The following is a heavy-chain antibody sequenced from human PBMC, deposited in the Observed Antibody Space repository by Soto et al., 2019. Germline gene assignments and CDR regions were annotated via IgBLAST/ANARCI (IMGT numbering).Heavy chain of an antibody. CDR1: GFTFSSYG. CDR3: ARGWGGRLYYYYYMDV. CDR2: IWYDGSNK. Sequence: QVQLVESGGGVVQPGRSLRLSCAASGFTFSSYGMHWVRQAPGKGLEWVAVIWYDGSNKYYADSVKGRFTISRDNSKNTLYMQMNSLRGEDTAVYYCARGWGGRLYYYYYMDVWGKGTTVTVSS. D-gene: IGHD7-27*01. V-gene: IGHV3-33*01. J-gene: IGHJ6*03.